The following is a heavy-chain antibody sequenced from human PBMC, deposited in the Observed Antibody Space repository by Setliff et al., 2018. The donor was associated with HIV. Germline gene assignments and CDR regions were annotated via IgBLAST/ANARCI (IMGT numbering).Heavy chain of an antibody. CDR3: ARDRPHYGYVWGSYPHAFDI. D-gene: IGHD3-16*02. CDR1: AYSISSGYY. CDR2: IYTSGST. V-gene: IGHV4-38-2*02. Sequence: SETLSLTCAVSAYSISSGYYWGWIRQPPGKGLEWIGSIYTSGSTNYNPSLKSRVTMSVDTSKNQFSLKLSSVTAADTAVYYCARDRPHYGYVWGSYPHAFDIWGQGTMVTVSS. J-gene: IGHJ3*02.